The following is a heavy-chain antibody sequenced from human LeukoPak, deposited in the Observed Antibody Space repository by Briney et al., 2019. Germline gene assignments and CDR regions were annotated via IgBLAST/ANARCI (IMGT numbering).Heavy chain of an antibody. CDR1: GFTFSDHY. CDR3: ARVSGHSYGYFDY. Sequence: SGGSLRLSCAASGFTFSDHYMDWVRQAPGKGLEWVGRTRNKANSYTTEYAASVKGRFTISRDDSKNSLYLQMNSPKTEDTAVYYCARVSGHSYGYFDYWGQGTLVTVSS. CDR2: TRNKANSYTT. V-gene: IGHV3-72*01. J-gene: IGHJ4*02. D-gene: IGHD5-18*01.